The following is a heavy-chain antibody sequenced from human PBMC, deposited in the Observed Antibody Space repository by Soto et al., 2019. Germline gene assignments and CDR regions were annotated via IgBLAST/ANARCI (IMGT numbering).Heavy chain of an antibody. Sequence: SETLSLTCTVSRGSITNYFWTWIRQSPGRGLEWIGYISYSGTTNYNAYLKSRVTISVDTSENQFSLKMSSVTAADTAVYYCASTAPYYDILTGYPAYYMDVWGKGTTVTVSS. D-gene: IGHD3-9*01. J-gene: IGHJ6*03. CDR3: ASTAPYYDILTGYPAYYMDV. CDR1: RGSITNYF. V-gene: IGHV4-59*08. CDR2: ISYSGTT.